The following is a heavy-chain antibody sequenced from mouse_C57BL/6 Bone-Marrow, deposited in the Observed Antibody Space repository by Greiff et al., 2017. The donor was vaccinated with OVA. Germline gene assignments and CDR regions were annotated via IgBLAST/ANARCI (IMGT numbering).Heavy chain of an antibody. CDR1: GYTFTSYW. CDR2: IDPSDSYT. V-gene: IGHV1-69*01. D-gene: IGHD3-2*02. Sequence: QVQLQQPGAELVMPGASVKLSCKASGYTFTSYWMHWVKQRPGQGLEWIGEIDPSDSYTNYNQKFKGKSTLTVDKSSSPAYMQLSSLTSEDSAVYYCATTAQATSWFAYWGQGTLVTVSA. CDR3: ATTAQATSWFAY. J-gene: IGHJ3*01.